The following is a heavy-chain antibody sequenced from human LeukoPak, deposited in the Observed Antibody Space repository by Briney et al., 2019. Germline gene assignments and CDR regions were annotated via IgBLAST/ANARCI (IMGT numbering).Heavy chain of an antibody. D-gene: IGHD6-19*01. CDR1: GYTLTELS. CDR3: ATGVAVAGPADY. J-gene: IGHJ4*02. CDR2: FDPEDGET. Sequence: ASVKVSCTVSGYTLTELSMRWVRQAPGKGLEWMGGFDPEDGETIYAQKFQGRVTMTEDTSTDTACMELSSLRSEDTAVYYCATGVAVAGPADYWGQGTLVTVSS. V-gene: IGHV1-24*01.